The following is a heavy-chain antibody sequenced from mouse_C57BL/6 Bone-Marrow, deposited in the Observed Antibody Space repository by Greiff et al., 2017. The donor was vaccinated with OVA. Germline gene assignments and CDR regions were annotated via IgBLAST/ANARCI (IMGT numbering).Heavy chain of an antibody. V-gene: IGHV2-9-1*01. CDR1: GFSLTSYA. D-gene: IGHD2-4*01. CDR3: ASLYYDYDDYAMDY. Sequence: VKLVESGPGLVAPSQSLSITCTVSGFSLTSYAISWVRQPPGKGLEWLGVIWTGGGTNYNSALKSRLSISKDNSKSQVFLKMNSLQTDDTARYYCASLYYDYDDYAMDYWGQGTSVTVSS. J-gene: IGHJ4*01. CDR2: IWTGGGT.